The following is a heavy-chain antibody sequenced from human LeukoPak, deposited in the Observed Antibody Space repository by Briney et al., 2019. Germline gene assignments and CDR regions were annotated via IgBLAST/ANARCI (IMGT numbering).Heavy chain of an antibody. D-gene: IGHD3-10*01. V-gene: IGHV4-38-2*01. CDR3: ARYMVRGVIYPLNDAFDI. J-gene: IGHJ3*02. CDR1: GYSISSGYY. Sequence: PETLSLTCAVSGYSISSGYYWGWIRQPPGKGLEWIGSIYHSGSTYYNPSLKSRVTISVDTSKNQFSLKLSSVTAADTAVYYCARYMVRGVIYPLNDAFDIWGQGTMVTVSS. CDR2: IYHSGST.